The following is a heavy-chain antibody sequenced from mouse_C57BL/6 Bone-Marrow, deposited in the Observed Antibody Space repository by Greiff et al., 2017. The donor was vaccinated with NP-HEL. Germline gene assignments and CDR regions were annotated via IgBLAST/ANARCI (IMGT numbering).Heavy chain of an antibody. V-gene: IGHV1-81*01. D-gene: IGHD4-1*01. CDR2: IYPRSGNT. Sequence: VQLQQSGAELARPGASVKLSCKASGYTFTSYGISWVKQRTGQGLEWIGEIYPRSGNTYYNEKFKGKATLTADKSSSTAYMELRSLTSEDSAVYFCARQDLGRWYFDVCGTGTTVTVSS. CDR3: ARQDLGRWYFDV. CDR1: GYTFTSYG. J-gene: IGHJ1*03.